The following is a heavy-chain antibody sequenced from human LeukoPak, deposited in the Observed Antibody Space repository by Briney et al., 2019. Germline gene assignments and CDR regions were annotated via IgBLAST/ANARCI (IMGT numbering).Heavy chain of an antibody. CDR1: GYTFTGYY. V-gene: IGHV1-2*02. CDR2: INPNSGGT. CDR3: ARIVPIAAAGDDY. Sequence: ASVKVSCKASGYTFTGYYMHWVRQAPGQGLEWMGWINPNSGGTNYAQKFQGRVTMTRDTSISTAYMELSRLRSDDMAVYYCARIVPIAAAGDDYWGQGTLVTVSS. J-gene: IGHJ4*02. D-gene: IGHD6-13*01.